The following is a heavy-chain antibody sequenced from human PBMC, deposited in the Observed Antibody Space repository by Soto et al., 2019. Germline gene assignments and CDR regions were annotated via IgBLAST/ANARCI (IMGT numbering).Heavy chain of an antibody. CDR3: ARNKQLINKGWFDS. V-gene: IGHV3-21*01. CDR1: GFTFSSYS. CDR2: ISHRSSRYYI. D-gene: IGHD1-1*01. Sequence: GSLRLSCAASGFTFSSYSMVWVRQAPGKGLEWVSSISHRSSRYYIYYSDSVKGRFTISRDDAKNSLFLQMDSLRAEDTATYYCARNKQLINKGWFDSWGRGTLVTVSS. J-gene: IGHJ5*01.